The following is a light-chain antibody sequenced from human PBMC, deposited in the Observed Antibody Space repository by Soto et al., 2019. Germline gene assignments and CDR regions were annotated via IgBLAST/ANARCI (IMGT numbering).Light chain of an antibody. J-gene: IGKJ4*01. CDR3: QRRHSWPA. Sequence: EFVLTQSPVTLSLSPGETATLSCRASESIVTFLAWYQQKPGQAPRLLIYDASTRATGIPARFSGSGSGTDFTLTINDLEPEDSAFYYCQRRHSWPAFGGGTK. CDR1: ESIVTF. CDR2: DAS. V-gene: IGKV3-11*01.